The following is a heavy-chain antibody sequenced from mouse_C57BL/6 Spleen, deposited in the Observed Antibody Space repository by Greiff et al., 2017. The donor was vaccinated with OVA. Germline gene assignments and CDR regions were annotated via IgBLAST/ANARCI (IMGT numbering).Heavy chain of an antibody. D-gene: IGHD2-4*01. CDR1: GFTFSDYG. J-gene: IGHJ4*01. Sequence: EVQVVESGGGLVKPGGSLKLSCAASGFTFSDYGMHWVRQAPEKGLEWVAYISRGSSTIYYADTVKGRFTISRDNAKNTLFLQMTSLRSEDTAMYYCARFRDYGDAMDYWGQGTSVTVSS. V-gene: IGHV5-17*01. CDR3: ARFRDYGDAMDY. CDR2: ISRGSSTI.